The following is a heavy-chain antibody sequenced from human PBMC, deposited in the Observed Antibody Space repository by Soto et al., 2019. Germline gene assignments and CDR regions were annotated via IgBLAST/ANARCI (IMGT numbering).Heavy chain of an antibody. V-gene: IGHV4-34*01. CDR2: INHSGST. J-gene: IGHJ4*02. D-gene: IGHD1-26*01. CDR1: GGSFSGYY. Sequence: PSETLSLTCAVYGGSFSGYYWRWIRQPPGKGLEWIGEINHSGSTKYNPSLKSRVTISVDTSKNQFSLKLSSVTAADTAVYYCASTFPRELGAPYYFDYWGQGTLVTVSS. CDR3: ASTFPRELGAPYYFDY.